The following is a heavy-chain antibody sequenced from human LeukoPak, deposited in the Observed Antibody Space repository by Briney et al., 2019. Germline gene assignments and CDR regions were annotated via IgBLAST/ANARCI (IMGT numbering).Heavy chain of an antibody. CDR1: GDSIATGGKY. CDR2: IHHTGST. J-gene: IGHJ2*01. CDR3: ARDRHRSGHWYYDL. Sequence: PSETLSLTCTLSGDSIATGGKYWTWIRQSPGKGLEWIGYIHHTGSTYFNPSLKGRVILSVYTSENHFSLKLTSATAADTAIYYCARDRHRSGHWYYDLWGRGILVTVS. V-gene: IGHV4-31*03.